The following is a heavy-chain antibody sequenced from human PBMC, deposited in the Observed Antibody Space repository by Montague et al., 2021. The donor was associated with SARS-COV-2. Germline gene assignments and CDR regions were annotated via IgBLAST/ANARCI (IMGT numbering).Heavy chain of an antibody. CDR3: ARPYCSSSRCYYGMDV. D-gene: IGHD2-2*01. CDR1: GYSFTSYW. V-gene: IGHV5-51*01. CDR2: IYPGDSDI. J-gene: IGHJ6*02. Sequence: QSGAEVKKPGESLKISCRGSGYSFTSYWIGWVRQMPGKGLEWMGIIYPGDSDIRYSPSFQGQVTISADKSISTAYLQWSSLKASDTGMYYCARPYCSSSRCYYGMDVWGQGTTVTVSS.